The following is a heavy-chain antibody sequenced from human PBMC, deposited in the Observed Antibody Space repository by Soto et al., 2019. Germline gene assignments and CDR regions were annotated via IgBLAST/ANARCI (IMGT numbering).Heavy chain of an antibody. CDR3: ARSSPRGPAGY. CDR1: GFTFRSYW. J-gene: IGHJ4*02. CDR2: IKDDGSDK. V-gene: IGHV3-7*01. D-gene: IGHD6-25*01. Sequence: EVQLVESGGGLVQPGGSLRLSCAASGFTFRSYWMSWVRQAPGKGLEWVANIKDDGSDKYYVDSVKGRFTISRDNAKNSLYLQMNSLRVEDTAVYYCARSSPRGPAGYWGQGTVVTVSA.